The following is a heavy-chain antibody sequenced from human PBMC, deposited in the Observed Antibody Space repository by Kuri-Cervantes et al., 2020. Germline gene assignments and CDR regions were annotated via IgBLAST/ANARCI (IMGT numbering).Heavy chain of an antibody. V-gene: IGHV3-15*01. CDR3: ARGVIY. CDR2: IKSKTDGGTT. D-gene: IGHD2-21*01. Sequence: GGSLRLSCAASGFTFSNAWMSWVRQAPGKGLEWVGRIKSKTDGGTTDYAAPVKGRFTISRDNAKNSLYLQMNSLRAEDTAVYYCARGVIYWGQGTTVTVSS. CDR1: GFTFSNAW. J-gene: IGHJ6*02.